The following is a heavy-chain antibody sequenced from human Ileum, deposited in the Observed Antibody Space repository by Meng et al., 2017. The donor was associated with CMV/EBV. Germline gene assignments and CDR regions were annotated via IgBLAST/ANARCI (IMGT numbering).Heavy chain of an antibody. CDR2: ISAYNGNT. V-gene: IGHV1-18*01. J-gene: IGHJ4*02. D-gene: IGHD6-13*01. CDR1: GYTFISYG. Sequence: KASGYTFISYGISWVRQDPGQGLEWMGWISAYNGNTNYAQKLQGRVTMTTDTSTSTAYMELRNLRSDDTAVYYCARIRKQLAYSFDYWGQGTLVTVSS. CDR3: ARIRKQLAYSFDY.